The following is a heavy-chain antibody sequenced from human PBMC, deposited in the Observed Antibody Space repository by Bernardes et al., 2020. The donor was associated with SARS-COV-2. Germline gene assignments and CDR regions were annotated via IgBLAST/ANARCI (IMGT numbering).Heavy chain of an antibody. CDR3: ARDVRGYYDSSGLLDY. J-gene: IGHJ4*02. Sequence: GGSLRLSCAASGFTFSSYSMNWVRQAPGKGLEWVSSISSSSSYIYYADSVKGRFTISRDNAKNSLYLQMNSLRAEDTAVYYCARDVRGYYDSSGLLDYWGQGTLVTVSS. CDR2: ISSSSSYI. CDR1: GFTFSSYS. V-gene: IGHV3-21*01. D-gene: IGHD3-22*01.